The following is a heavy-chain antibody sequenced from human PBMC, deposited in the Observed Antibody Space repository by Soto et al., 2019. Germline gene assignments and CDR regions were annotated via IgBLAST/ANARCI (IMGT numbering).Heavy chain of an antibody. CDR1: GSSFRINS. CDR3: AREVDTAMGNEASDI. Sequence: GGTLRFPGAAHGSSFRINSMAGVPQAPGRGLEWVSSISSTSAYIYYGDSLRGRFTISRDNARNSLYLHMNSLRVEDTAIYYCAREVDTAMGNEASDIWGQGTLVTVSS. J-gene: IGHJ3*02. D-gene: IGHD5-18*01. CDR2: ISSTSAYI. V-gene: IGHV3-21*01.